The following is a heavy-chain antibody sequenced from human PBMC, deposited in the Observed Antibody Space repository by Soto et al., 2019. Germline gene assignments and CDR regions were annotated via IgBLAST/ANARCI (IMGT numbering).Heavy chain of an antibody. CDR1: GGTFSIYA. CDR3: ARHVPAAGYYYGIDV. Sequence: QVQLVQSGAEVKKPGSSVKVSCKASGGTFSIYAISWVRQAPGQGLEWMGGIIPIFGTADYAQKFQARVTITADESTSTAYMDLSSLRYEDTAVYYCARHVPAAGYYYGIDVWGQGTTVTVSS. V-gene: IGHV1-69*12. J-gene: IGHJ6*02. CDR2: IIPIFGTA. D-gene: IGHD2-2*01.